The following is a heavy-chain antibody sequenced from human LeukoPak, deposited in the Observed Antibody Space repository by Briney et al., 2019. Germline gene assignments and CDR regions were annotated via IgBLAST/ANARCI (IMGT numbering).Heavy chain of an antibody. Sequence: KPSQTLSLTCTVSGGSISSGDYYWSWIRQPPGKGLEWIGYIYYSGSTYYNPSFKSRVTISVDTSKNQFSLKLSSVTAADTAVYYCASTRSSGWSEWFDPWGQGTLVTVSS. CDR3: ASTRSSGWSEWFDP. V-gene: IGHV4-30-4*01. CDR1: GGSISSGDYY. J-gene: IGHJ5*02. CDR2: IYYSGST. D-gene: IGHD6-19*01.